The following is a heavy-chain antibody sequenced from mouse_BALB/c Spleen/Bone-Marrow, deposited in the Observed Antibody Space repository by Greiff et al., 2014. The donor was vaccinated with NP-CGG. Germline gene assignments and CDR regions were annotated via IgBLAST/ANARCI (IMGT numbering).Heavy chain of an antibody. Sequence: QVQLQQSGLELVRPGVSVKISCKGSGYTFTDYAMHWVKQSHAKSLEWIGVISTYSGNTNYNQKFKGKATMTVDESSSTAYMELARLTSEDSAIYYCARCNYGSSYVFDVWGAGTTVTVSS. CDR3: ARCNYGSSYVFDV. J-gene: IGHJ1*01. D-gene: IGHD1-1*01. CDR2: ISTYSGNT. CDR1: GYTFTDYA. V-gene: IGHV1-67*01.